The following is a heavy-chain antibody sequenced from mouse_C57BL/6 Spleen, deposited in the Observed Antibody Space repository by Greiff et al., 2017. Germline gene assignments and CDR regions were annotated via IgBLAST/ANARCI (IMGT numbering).Heavy chain of an antibody. Sequence: VQLQQPGAELVKPGASVKLSCKASGYTFTSYWMHWVKQRPGRGLEWIGRIDPNSGGTKYNEKVKSKATLTVDKPSSTAYMQLSSLTSEDSAVYYCARGGVYYYGSSVYWYVDVWGTGTTVTVSS. D-gene: IGHD1-1*01. J-gene: IGHJ1*03. V-gene: IGHV1-72*01. CDR3: ARGGVYYYGSSVYWYVDV. CDR1: GYTFTSYW. CDR2: IDPNSGGT.